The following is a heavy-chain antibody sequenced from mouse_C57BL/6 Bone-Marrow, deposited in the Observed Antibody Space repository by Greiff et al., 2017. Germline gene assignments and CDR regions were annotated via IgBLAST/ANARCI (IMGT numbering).Heavy chain of an antibody. D-gene: IGHD1-1*01. CDR1: GYTFTSYG. CDR3: ARGYGSRPWAMDY. J-gene: IGHJ4*01. V-gene: IGHV1-81*01. CDR2: IYPRSGNT. Sequence: QVQLQQSGAELVKPGASVKLSYKASGYTFTSYGISWVKQRTGQGLEWIGEIYPRSGNTYYNEKFKGKATLTADKSSSTAYMELRSLTSEDSAVYFCARGYGSRPWAMDYWGQGTSVTVSS.